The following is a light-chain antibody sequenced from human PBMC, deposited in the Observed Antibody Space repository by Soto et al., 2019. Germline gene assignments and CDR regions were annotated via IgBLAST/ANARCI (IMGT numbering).Light chain of an antibody. Sequence: SALTQPASVSGSPGQSITISCTGTSSDVGSYNLVSWYQQHPGRAPKVMIYEVSKRPSGVSNRFSGSKSGNTASLTIPGLQAENEADYYCCSSVGTTSHYVFGTGTKVTVL. J-gene: IGLJ1*01. CDR2: EVS. CDR3: CSSVGTTSHYV. CDR1: SSDVGSYNL. V-gene: IGLV2-23*02.